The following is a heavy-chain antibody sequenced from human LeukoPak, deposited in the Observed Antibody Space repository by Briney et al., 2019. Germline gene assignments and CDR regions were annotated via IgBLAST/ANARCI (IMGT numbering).Heavy chain of an antibody. CDR3: AKGGVLREYDY. D-gene: IGHD3-10*01. J-gene: IGHJ4*02. V-gene: IGHV3-48*04. CDR1: GFTFSSYS. Sequence: GGSLRLSCAASGFTFSSYSMNWVRQAPGKGLEWLSYISSSGSTMYYADSVKGRFTISRDNAKNSLYLQMNSLRAEDTAVYYCAKGGVLREYDYWGQGTLVTVSS. CDR2: ISSSGSTM.